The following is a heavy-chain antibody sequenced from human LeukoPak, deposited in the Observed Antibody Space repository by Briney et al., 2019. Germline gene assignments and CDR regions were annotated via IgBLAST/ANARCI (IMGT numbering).Heavy chain of an antibody. D-gene: IGHD1-20*01. CDR3: ARAALTGTTNYYYGMDV. CDR2: IIPIFGTA. CDR1: GGTFSSYA. J-gene: IGHJ6*02. V-gene: IGHV1-69*13. Sequence: GASVKVSCKASGGTFSSYAISWVRQAPGQGLEWMGGIIPIFGTANYAQKFQGRVTITADESTSTAYMELSSLRSEDTAVYYCARAALTGTTNYYYGMDVWGQGTTVTVSS.